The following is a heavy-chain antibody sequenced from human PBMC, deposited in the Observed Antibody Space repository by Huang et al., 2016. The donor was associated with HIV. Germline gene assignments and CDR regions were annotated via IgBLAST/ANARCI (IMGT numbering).Heavy chain of an antibody. CDR2: ISYDGKNK. V-gene: IGHV3-30*18. Sequence: QVQLVESGGGVVQPGRSLSLSCEASGFTFRNYGIHWVRQAPGKGLEWVAAISYDGKNKESVDSVKGRFTISRDNSKNTVHLQMNSLRPQDTATYFCAKDLVIMVMVGGAFDVWGQGTMVTVSS. CDR1: GFTFRNYG. CDR3: AKDLVIMVMVGGAFDV. J-gene: IGHJ3*01. D-gene: IGHD3-16*01.